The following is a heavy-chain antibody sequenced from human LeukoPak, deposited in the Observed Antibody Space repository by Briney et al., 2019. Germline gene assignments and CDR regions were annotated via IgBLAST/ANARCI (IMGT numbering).Heavy chain of an antibody. CDR1: GYTFTGYY. D-gene: IGHD2-21*01. CDR3: ARLHGTHNAFDI. Sequence: ASVKVSCKASGYTFTGYYMHWVRQPPGQGLEWMGWINPNSGGTNYAQKFQGRVTMTRDTTISTAYMELSRLRSDDTAVYYCARLHGTHNAFDIWGQGTMVTVSS. CDR2: INPNSGGT. V-gene: IGHV1-2*02. J-gene: IGHJ3*02.